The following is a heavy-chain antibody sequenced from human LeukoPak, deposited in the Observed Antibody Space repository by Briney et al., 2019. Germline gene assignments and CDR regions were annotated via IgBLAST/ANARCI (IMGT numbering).Heavy chain of an antibody. D-gene: IGHD6-13*01. CDR1: GFTFSDYY. CDR2: ISRGGGSK. J-gene: IGHJ4*02. V-gene: IGHV3-11*01. Sequence: GGSLRLSCAASGFTFSDYYMTWIRQAPGKGLEWVSSISRGGGSKYYADSLKGRFTISRDNTNNSLYLHMNSLRAEDTAIYYCAKEMAAAGTPNFDYWGQGTLVTVSS. CDR3: AKEMAAAGTPNFDY.